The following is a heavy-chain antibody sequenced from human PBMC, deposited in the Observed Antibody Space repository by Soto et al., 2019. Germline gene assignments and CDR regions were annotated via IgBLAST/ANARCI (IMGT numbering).Heavy chain of an antibody. D-gene: IGHD2-8*01. CDR1: GYTFTSYG. J-gene: IGHJ6*02. CDR2: ISAYNGNT. Sequence: XSVKVSCKASGYTFTSYGISWVRQAPGQGLEWMGLISAYNGNTNYAQKLQGRVTITTDTSTSTSYMALRSLRSDDTAVYYCARDRGVRIVYAPRNYYRMDVWGQGTTFT. V-gene: IGHV1-18*01. CDR3: ARDRGVRIVYAPRNYYRMDV.